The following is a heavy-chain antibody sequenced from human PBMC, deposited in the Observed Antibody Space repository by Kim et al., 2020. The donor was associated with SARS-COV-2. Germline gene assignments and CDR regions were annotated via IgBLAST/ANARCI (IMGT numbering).Heavy chain of an antibody. CDR3: ARARKRVTHCYAMDV. Sequence: AQKFQGRLSISADGSTNTAFMELSSLKSQDTAIYYCARARKRVTHCYAMDVWGQGTTVTVSS. V-gene: IGHV1-69*01. J-gene: IGHJ6*02.